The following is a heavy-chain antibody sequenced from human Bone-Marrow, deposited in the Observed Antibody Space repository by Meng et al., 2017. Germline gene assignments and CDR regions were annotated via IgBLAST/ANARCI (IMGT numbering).Heavy chain of an antibody. CDR2: IIPIFGTA. J-gene: IGHJ4*02. CDR3: ASPPYSGWYAYFDY. D-gene: IGHD6-19*01. V-gene: IGHV1-69*13. Sequence: SVKVSCKASGGTFSSYAISWVRQAPGQGLEWMGGIIPIFGTANYAQRFQGRVTITADESTSTAYMELSSLRSEDTAVYYCASPPYSGWYAYFDYWGQGTLVTVSS. CDR1: GGTFSSYA.